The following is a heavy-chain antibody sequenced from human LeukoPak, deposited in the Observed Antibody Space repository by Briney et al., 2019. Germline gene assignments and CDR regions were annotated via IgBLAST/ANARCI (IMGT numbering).Heavy chain of an antibody. J-gene: IGHJ4*02. CDR1: GYTFTSSD. CDR3: ARGRPGLASAGTYDF. Sequence: GASLRVSCKPSGYTFTSSDINWVRQAPGQRLEWRGWMIPNSGKTGYARKFQGRVTMTKNTTISTAYMEVSSLGYEDTAIYYCARGRPGLASAGTYDFWGQGTLITVSS. D-gene: IGHD6-13*01. CDR2: MIPNSGKT. V-gene: IGHV1-8*01.